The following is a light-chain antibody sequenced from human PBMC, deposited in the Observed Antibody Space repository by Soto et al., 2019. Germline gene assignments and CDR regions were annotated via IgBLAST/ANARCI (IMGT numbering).Light chain of an antibody. CDR2: AAS. CDR1: QDIRSY. Sequence: DIQLTHSPSFLSASVGDRVTITCRASQDIRSYLAWYQQKPGKAPNLLIYAASTLQSGVPSRFSGSGSGTEFTLTISSLQPEDFASYYCQHLHSYPLTFGGGTKVEI. CDR3: QHLHSYPLT. V-gene: IGKV1-9*01. J-gene: IGKJ4*01.